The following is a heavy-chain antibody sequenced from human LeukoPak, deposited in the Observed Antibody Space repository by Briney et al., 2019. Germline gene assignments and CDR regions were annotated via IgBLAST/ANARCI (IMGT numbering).Heavy chain of an antibody. D-gene: IGHD3-22*01. CDR3: AKSAYYDSSGFYREYYFDY. Sequence: GGSLRLSCAASGFTFSSYSMNWVRQAPGKGLEWVSSISSSSSYIYYADSLKGRFTISRDNSKNTLHLQMNSLRAEDTAVYYCAKSAYYDSSGFYREYYFDYWGQGTLVTVSS. CDR2: ISSSSSYI. CDR1: GFTFSSYS. J-gene: IGHJ4*02. V-gene: IGHV3-21*04.